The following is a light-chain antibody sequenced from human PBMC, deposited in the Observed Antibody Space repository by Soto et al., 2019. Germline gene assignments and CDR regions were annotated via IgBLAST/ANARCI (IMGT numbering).Light chain of an antibody. CDR3: QQYNNGHRT. V-gene: IGKV3-15*01. CDR1: QCLXSN. Sequence: IALTQYPSTLSVSPAESATLSCRASQCLXSNFGCYQQKPGQAPRLLXDGASTRATGSPARLSGSGSATEFTLTISSLQSEDFAVYYCQQYNNGHRTFGQGTKVDIK. CDR2: GAS. J-gene: IGKJ1*01.